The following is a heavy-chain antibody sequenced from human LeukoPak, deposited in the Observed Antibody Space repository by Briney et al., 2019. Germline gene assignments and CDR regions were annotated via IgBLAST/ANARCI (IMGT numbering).Heavy chain of an antibody. V-gene: IGHV3-66*02. CDR1: GFTVSSNY. CDR3: AIDPATSPLNAFDI. CDR2: IYSGGST. Sequence: GGSLRLSCAASGFTVSSNYMSWVRQAPGKGLEWVSVIYSGGSTYYADSVKGRFTISGDNSKNTLYLQMNSLRAEDTAVYYCAIDPATSPLNAFDIWRQGTMVTVSS. J-gene: IGHJ3*02. D-gene: IGHD5-24*01.